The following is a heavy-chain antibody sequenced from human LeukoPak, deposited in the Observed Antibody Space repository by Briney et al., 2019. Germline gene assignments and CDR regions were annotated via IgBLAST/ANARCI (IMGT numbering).Heavy chain of an antibody. CDR3: ARDPGWNDVGFFDY. Sequence: GGSLRLSCAASGFTFSSYGMHWVRQAPGKGLEWVAVISYDGSNKYYADSVKGRFTISRDNSKNTLYLQMNSLRAEDTAVYYCARDPGWNDVGFFDYWGQGTLVTVSS. V-gene: IGHV3-30*19. D-gene: IGHD1-1*01. CDR2: ISYDGSNK. J-gene: IGHJ4*02. CDR1: GFTFSSYG.